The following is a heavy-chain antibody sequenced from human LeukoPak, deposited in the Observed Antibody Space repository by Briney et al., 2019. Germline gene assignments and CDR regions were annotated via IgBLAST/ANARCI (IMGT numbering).Heavy chain of an antibody. J-gene: IGHJ3*01. V-gene: IGHV3-7*01. CDR3: ARPSTVTYRDVFDL. D-gene: IGHD4-17*01. CDR1: GFTFNKYW. Sequence: PGGSLRLSCVASGFTFNKYWMNWVRQARGKGLDWVANIRQDGSEKYYVESVRGRFAISRDDGKNSLYLQMNSLRDEDTAVYYCARPSTVTYRDVFDLWGQGTMVTVSS. CDR2: IRQDGSEK.